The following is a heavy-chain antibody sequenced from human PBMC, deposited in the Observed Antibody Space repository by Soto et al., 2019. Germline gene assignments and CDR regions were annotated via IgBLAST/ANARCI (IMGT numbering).Heavy chain of an antibody. CDR1: GGSISSYY. J-gene: IGHJ5*01. V-gene: IGHV4-59*01. Sequence: QVQRQESGPGLVKPSETLSLTCTVSGGSISSYYWSWIRQPPGKGLEWIGLIFYSGSTSYNPSLKSGVTISIDTSEYQFSLKLNSVTAADTAVYYCASMIGDPVLSFDSWGQGTLVAVSS. CDR2: IFYSGST. CDR3: ASMIGDPVLSFDS. D-gene: IGHD3-10*02.